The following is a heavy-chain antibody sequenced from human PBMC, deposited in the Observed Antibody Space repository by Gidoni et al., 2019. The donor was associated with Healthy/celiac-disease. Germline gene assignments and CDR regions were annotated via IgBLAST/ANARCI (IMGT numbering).Heavy chain of an antibody. Sequence: QVQLQESGPGLVKPSQTLSLTCTVSGGSISSGGYYWTWIRQHPGKGLEWIGYIYYSGSTYYNTSLKSRVTISVDTSKNQFSLKLSSVTTADTAVYYCARFRGYYDSTSRGCFDYWGQGTLVTVSS. V-gene: IGHV4-31*03. CDR1: GGSISSGGYY. D-gene: IGHD3-22*01. J-gene: IGHJ4*02. CDR2: IYYSGST. CDR3: ARFRGYYDSTSRGCFDY.